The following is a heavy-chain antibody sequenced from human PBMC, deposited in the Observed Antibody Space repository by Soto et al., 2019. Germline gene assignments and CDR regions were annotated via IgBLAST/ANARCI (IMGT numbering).Heavy chain of an antibody. J-gene: IGHJ3*02. V-gene: IGHV1-2*02. CDR2: INPNSGGP. CDR1: RGTFTGYY. CDR3: ARARIPDAFDI. Sequence: QVHLVQSGAEVKKPGASVKVSSKASRGTFTGYYMHWVRQAPGQGLEWMGWINPNSGGPNYAQKLQGRVTMTRDTSISTVYMELSRLRSDDTAVYYCARARIPDAFDIWGQGTMVTVSS.